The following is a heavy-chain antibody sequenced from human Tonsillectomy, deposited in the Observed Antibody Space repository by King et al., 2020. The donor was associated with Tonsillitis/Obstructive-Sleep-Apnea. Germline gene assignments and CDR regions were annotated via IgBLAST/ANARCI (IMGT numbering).Heavy chain of an antibody. CDR2: LSYDATNE. V-gene: IGHV3-30*18. CDR3: AEVQSGGFYSKDYFDY. Sequence: VQLVESGGGVVQPGRSLRLSCAASGFIFSDFGMHWVRQAPGKGLEWVAGLSYDATNEDYADSVKGRFTISRDNSKNTLFLHMNSLRLEDTAVYHCAEVQSGGFYSKDYFDYWGQGSLVTVSS. J-gene: IGHJ4*02. CDR1: GFIFSDFG. D-gene: IGHD3-22*01.